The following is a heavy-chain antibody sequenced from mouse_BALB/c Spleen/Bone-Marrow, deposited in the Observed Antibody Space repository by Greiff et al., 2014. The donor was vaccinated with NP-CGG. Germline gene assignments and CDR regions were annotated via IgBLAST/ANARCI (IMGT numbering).Heavy chain of an antibody. V-gene: IGHV1-80*01. Sequence: VQLQQSGAELVRPGSSVKISCKASGYAFSNYWMNWMTQRPGQGLEWIGQIYPGDGDTNYNGEFKGKATLTADKSSNTAYMQLSSLTSEDSAVYFCASRGDYSYSMDYWGQGTSVTVSS. J-gene: IGHJ4*01. D-gene: IGHD1-1*01. CDR3: ASRGDYSYSMDY. CDR2: IYPGDGDT. CDR1: GYAFSNYW.